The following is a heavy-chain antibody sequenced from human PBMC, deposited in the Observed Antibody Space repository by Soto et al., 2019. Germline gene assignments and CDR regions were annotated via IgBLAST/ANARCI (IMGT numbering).Heavy chain of an antibody. V-gene: IGHV4-34*01. D-gene: IGHD3-22*01. J-gene: IGHJ6*02. Sequence: SETLSLTCAVYGGFLSESYWTWIRQPPGKGLEWIGEINHVGGTNYNPSLKSRVTISIDTSRSQFSLKLSSVTAADTAVYYCARGSTYYYDSTSYGIDVWGQGTTVTVSS. CDR3: ARGSTYYYDSTSYGIDV. CDR2: INHVGGT. CDR1: GGFLSESY.